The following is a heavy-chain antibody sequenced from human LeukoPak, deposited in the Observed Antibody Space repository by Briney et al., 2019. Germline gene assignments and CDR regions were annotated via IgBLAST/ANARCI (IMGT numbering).Heavy chain of an antibody. V-gene: IGHV3-74*01. J-gene: IGHJ3*02. CDR3: ARSGRGGAFDI. CDR2: IYSDGSRT. D-gene: IGHD1-26*01. CDR1: GFTLSSNW. Sequence: GGSLRLSCAGSGFTLSSNWMHWVRQAPGKGLVWVSRIYSDGSRTNYADSVKGRFTISGDNAKNTQHLQMNSLRAEDTAVYYCARSGRGGAFDIWGQGTMVTVSS.